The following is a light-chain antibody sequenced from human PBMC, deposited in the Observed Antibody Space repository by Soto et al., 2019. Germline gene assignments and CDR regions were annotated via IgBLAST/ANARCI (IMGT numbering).Light chain of an antibody. J-gene: IGKJ1*01. CDR3: HQFGSSPQT. CDR2: GPS. CDR1: QSVSNNY. Sequence: EIVLTQSPATLSLSPGERATLSCRASQSVSNNYLAWYQQKPGQAPRLLIYGPSSRATGIPERFSGSGSGTDFTLTISRLEPEDFAVYFCHQFGSSPQTFGHGTKVDIK. V-gene: IGKV3-20*01.